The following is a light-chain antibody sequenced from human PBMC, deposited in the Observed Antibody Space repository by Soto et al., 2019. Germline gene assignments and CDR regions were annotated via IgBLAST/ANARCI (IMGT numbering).Light chain of an antibody. V-gene: IGKV3-20*01. J-gene: IGKJ2*01. CDR2: ATS. CDR3: QHYGSSPPVYT. CDR1: QSVRSDY. Sequence: EIVLTQSPGTLSLSPGEKATLSCRASQSVRSDYLAWYQQKPGRAPRLLIYATSIRATGIPDRFSGRGSGTDFTLTISRLEPEDFAVYYCQHYGSSPPVYTYGQGTKVEIK.